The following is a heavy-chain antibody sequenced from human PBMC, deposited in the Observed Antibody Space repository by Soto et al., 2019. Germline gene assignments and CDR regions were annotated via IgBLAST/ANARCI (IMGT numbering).Heavy chain of an antibody. J-gene: IGHJ5*02. CDR1: GFSLSTSGVG. D-gene: IGHD4-17*01. CDR2: IYWDDDK. V-gene: IGHV2-5*02. Sequence: QITLKESGPPLVKPTQTLTLTCTFSGFSLSTSGVGVGWIRQPPGKALEWLALIYWDDDKRYSPSLKSRLTITKDTSKNQVVLTMTNMDPVDTATYYRAHSRGNYGDYRNNWFDPWGQGTLVTVSS. CDR3: AHSRGNYGDYRNNWFDP.